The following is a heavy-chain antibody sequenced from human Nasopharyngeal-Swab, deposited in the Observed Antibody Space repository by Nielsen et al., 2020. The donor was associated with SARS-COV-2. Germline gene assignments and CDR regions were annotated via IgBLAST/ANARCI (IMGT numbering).Heavy chain of an antibody. Sequence: SETLSLTCAISGDSVSNNRAAWSRIRQSPSRGLEWLGRTYYRSQWNYDYADSVRGRVTVNPDTSRNQVSLHLNSVTPEDTAVYYCARIQQQLPGIVWGQGTMGSVSS. V-gene: IGHV6-1*01. CDR3: ARIQQQLPGIV. J-gene: IGHJ3*01. CDR2: TYYRSQWNY. D-gene: IGHD6-13*01. CDR1: GDSVSNNRAA.